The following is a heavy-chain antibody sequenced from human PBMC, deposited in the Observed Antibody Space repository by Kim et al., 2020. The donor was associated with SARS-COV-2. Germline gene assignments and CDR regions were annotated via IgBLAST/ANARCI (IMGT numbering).Heavy chain of an antibody. J-gene: IGHJ4*02. CDR3: ARGGYSYFDY. D-gene: IGHD5-18*01. CDR2: ST. Sequence: STNYNPSLKSRVTISVDTSKNQFSLQRSCVTAADTAVYYCARGGYSYFDYWGQRPLVTVSS. V-gene: IGHV4-59*09.